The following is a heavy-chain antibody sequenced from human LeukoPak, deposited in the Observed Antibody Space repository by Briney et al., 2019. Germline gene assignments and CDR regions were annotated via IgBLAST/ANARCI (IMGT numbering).Heavy chain of an antibody. V-gene: IGHV3-48*03. J-gene: IGHJ4*02. CDR3: ARELYYYDSRGYYSNFDY. CDR1: GFTFSNYE. CDR2: IGSSSSST. Sequence: GGSLRLSCAASGFTFSNYEMNWVRQAPGKGLEWVSYIGSSSSSTYYAGSVKGRFTISRDNAKNSLYLQMNSLRVEDTAVYYCARELYYYDSRGYYSNFDYWGQGTLVTVSS. D-gene: IGHD3-22*01.